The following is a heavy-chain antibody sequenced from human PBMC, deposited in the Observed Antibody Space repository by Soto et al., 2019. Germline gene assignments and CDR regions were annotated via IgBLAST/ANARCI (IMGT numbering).Heavy chain of an antibody. CDR2: ISNDGSNK. D-gene: IGHD2-2*01. CDR1: GLTFSSYG. Sequence: GGYLRLSCAACGLTFSSYGMHWVRQAPGKGLEWVAVISNDGSNKYYAESVKGRFTIYRDNSKNTLYLQMNSLRAEDTAVYYCANHNWGYYCSITSCYYFDFWGQGTLVTVSS. V-gene: IGHV3-30*18. CDR3: ANHNWGYYCSITSCYYFDF. J-gene: IGHJ4*02.